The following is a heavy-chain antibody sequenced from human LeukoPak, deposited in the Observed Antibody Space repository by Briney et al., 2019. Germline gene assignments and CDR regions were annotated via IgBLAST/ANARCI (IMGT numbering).Heavy chain of an antibody. CDR2: INPNSGGT. D-gene: IGHD1-26*01. Sequence: ASVKVSCKASGYTFTGYYMHWVRQAPGQGLEWMGWINPNSGGTNYAQKFQGRVTMTRDTSISTAYMELSRLRSDDTAVYYCAREPGDSGSYYYYFDCWGQGTLVTVSS. J-gene: IGHJ4*02. CDR1: GYTFTGYY. V-gene: IGHV1-2*02. CDR3: AREPGDSGSYYYYFDC.